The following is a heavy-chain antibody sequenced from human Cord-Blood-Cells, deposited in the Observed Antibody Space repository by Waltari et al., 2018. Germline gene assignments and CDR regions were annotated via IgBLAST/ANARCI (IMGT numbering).Heavy chain of an antibody. D-gene: IGHD6-6*01. CDR1: GGSISSHY. CDR2: IYYSGST. CDR3: ARVVISSSFFDY. V-gene: IGHV4-59*11. Sequence: QVQLQESGPGLVQPSETLSLTCTVSGGSISSHYWSWIRQPPGKGLEWIGYIYYSGSTNYNPSLKSRVTISVDTSKNQFSLKLSSVTAADTAVYYCARVVISSSFFDYWGQGTLVTVSS. J-gene: IGHJ4*02.